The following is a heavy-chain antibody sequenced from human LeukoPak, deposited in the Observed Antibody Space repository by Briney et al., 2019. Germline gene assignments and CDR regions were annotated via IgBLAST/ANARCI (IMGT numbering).Heavy chain of an antibody. D-gene: IGHD3-22*01. CDR1: GFTFSRYW. Sequence: PGGSLRLSCAASGFTFSRYWIHWVRQAPGKGLEWVSRINPDGSTTTYADSVKGRFTISRHNAKNTLYLQMNSLRAEDTAMYYCARVLSGSWDWFDPWGQGTLVTVSS. CDR3: ARVLSGSWDWFDP. J-gene: IGHJ5*02. V-gene: IGHV3-74*01. CDR2: INPDGSTT.